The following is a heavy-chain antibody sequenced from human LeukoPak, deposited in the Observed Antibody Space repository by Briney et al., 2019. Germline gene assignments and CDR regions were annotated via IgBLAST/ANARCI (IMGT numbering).Heavy chain of an antibody. Sequence: GASVKVSCKASGYTFTSYAMHWVRQAPGQRLEWMGWINAGNGNTKYSQKFQGRVTITRDTSASTAYMELSSLRSEDTAVYYCARELVAAAAPYYFDYWGQGTLVTVSS. J-gene: IGHJ4*02. D-gene: IGHD6-13*01. CDR2: INAGNGNT. V-gene: IGHV1-3*01. CDR3: ARELVAAAAPYYFDY. CDR1: GYTFTSYA.